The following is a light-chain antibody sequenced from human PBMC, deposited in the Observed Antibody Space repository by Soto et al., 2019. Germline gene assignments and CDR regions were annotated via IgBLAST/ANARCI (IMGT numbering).Light chain of an antibody. CDR2: AAS. V-gene: IGKV1-39*01. CDR3: QQSYSTPPG. J-gene: IGKJ4*01. Sequence: DIQMTQSPSSLSASVGDRGTITCRASQSISSYLNWYQQKPGKAPKLLIYAASSLQSGVPSRFSGSGSGTDFTLTISSLQPEDFATYYCQQSYSTPPGFGGGTKVEIK. CDR1: QSISSY.